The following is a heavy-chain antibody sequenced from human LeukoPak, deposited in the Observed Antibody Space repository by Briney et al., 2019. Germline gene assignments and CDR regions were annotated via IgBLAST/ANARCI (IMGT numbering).Heavy chain of an antibody. CDR2: IIPIFGTA. CDR3: ARGSAQIAEDYFDH. J-gene: IGHJ4*02. CDR1: GGTFSSYA. D-gene: IGHD6-13*01. V-gene: IGHV1-69*13. Sequence: SVKVSCKASGGTFSSYAISWVRQAPGQGLEWMGGIIPIFGTANYAQKFQGRVTITADESTSTAYMELSSLRSEDTAVYYCARGSAQIAEDYFDHWGQGILVTVSS.